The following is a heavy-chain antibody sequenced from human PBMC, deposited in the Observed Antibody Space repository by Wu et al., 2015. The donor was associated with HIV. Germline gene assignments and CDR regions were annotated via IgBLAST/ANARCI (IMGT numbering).Heavy chain of an antibody. D-gene: IGHD3-10*01. J-gene: IGHJ1*01. CDR1: GYTFTSYD. CDR3: ARGPYGSGVIITSHFQH. Sequence: QVQLVQSGAEVKKPGASVKVSCKASGYTFTSYDINWVRQATGQGLEWMGWMNPNSGNTGYAQKFQGRVTITRNTSISTAYMELSSLRSEDTAVYYCARGPYGSGVIITSHFQHWARAPWSPSPQ. V-gene: IGHV1-8*03. CDR2: MNPNSGNT.